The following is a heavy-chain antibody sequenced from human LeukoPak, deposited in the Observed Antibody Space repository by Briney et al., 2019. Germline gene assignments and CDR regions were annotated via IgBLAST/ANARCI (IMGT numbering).Heavy chain of an antibody. Sequence: PSETLSLTCTVSGGSISSYYWSWIRQPPGKGLEWIGYIYYSGSTNYNPSLKSRVTISVDTSKNQFSLKLSSVTAADTAVYYCARDRVYGDYLGSFDYWGQGTLVTVSS. CDR2: IYYSGST. CDR3: ARDRVYGDYLGSFDY. D-gene: IGHD4-17*01. J-gene: IGHJ4*02. CDR1: GGSISSYY. V-gene: IGHV4-59*12.